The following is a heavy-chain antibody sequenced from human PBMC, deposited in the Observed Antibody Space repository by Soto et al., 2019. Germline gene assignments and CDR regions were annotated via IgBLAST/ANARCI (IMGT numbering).Heavy chain of an antibody. CDR3: ARGMAGYYYYGMDV. CDR2: ISSSSSYI. J-gene: IGHJ6*02. V-gene: IGHV3-21*01. CDR1: GFTFSSYS. Sequence: GGSLRLSCAASGFTFSSYSMNWVRQAPGKGLEWVSSISSSSSYIYYADSVKGRFTISRDNAKNSLYLQMNSLRAEDTAVYYCARGMAGYYYYGMDVWGQGTTVTV. D-gene: IGHD6-19*01.